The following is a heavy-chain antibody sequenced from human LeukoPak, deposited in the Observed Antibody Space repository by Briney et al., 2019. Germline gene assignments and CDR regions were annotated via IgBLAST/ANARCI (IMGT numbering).Heavy chain of an antibody. V-gene: IGHV3-7*01. CDR1: GLSFINYW. CDR3: ARDPVEWELLLDY. CDR2: MNIDGSER. Sequence: GGSLRLSCAASGLSFINYWMGWVRQAPGKRPEWVANMNIDGSERYYADSVKGRFTISRDNARNSVFLQMSGLRVEDTAVYYCARDPVEWELLLDYWGQGTLVTVSS. J-gene: IGHJ4*02. D-gene: IGHD1-26*01.